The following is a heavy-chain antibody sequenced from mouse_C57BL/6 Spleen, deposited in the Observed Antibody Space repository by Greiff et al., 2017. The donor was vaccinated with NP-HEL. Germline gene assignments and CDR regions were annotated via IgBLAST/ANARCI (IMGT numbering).Heavy chain of an antibody. J-gene: IGHJ3*01. V-gene: IGHV1-64*01. CDR3: ARRGYGSSPSFAY. CDR1: GYTFTSYW. CDR2: IHPNSGST. D-gene: IGHD1-1*01. Sequence: VQLQQPGAELVKPGASVKLSCKASGYTFTSYWMHWVKQSPGQGLEWIGMIHPNSGSTNYNEKFKSKATLTVDKSSSTAYMELRSLTSEDTAVYYCARRGYGSSPSFAYWGQGTLVTVSA.